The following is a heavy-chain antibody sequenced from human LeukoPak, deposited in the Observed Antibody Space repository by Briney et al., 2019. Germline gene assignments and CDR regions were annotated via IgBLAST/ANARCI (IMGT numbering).Heavy chain of an antibody. CDR2: IYYSGST. CDR1: GCSISSSRYY. Sequence: PSETLSLTCTVSGCSISSSRYYWGWIRQPPGKGLEWIGSIYYSGSTYYNPSLKSRVTISVGTSKTPFSLKLSSVTAADTAVYYCARKGYYDILTGIIADAFDIWGQGTMVTVSS. D-gene: IGHD3-9*01. J-gene: IGHJ3*02. V-gene: IGHV4-39*01. CDR3: ARKGYYDILTGIIADAFDI.